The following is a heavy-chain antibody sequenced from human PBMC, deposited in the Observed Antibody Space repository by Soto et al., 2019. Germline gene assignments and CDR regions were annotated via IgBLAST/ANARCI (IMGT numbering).Heavy chain of an antibody. D-gene: IGHD6-13*01. V-gene: IGHV4-39*01. Sequence: SETLCLSCTVSGESMRRSAYWGWIRQPPGKGLEWIGSIYSTGNTYYNPSLNSQVTISVDTSKNQFSLNVISVTAADTAVYYCRRSSRYSTDVWGQGTTVT. CDR3: RRSSRYSTDV. CDR1: GESMRRSAY. CDR2: IYSTGNT. J-gene: IGHJ6*02.